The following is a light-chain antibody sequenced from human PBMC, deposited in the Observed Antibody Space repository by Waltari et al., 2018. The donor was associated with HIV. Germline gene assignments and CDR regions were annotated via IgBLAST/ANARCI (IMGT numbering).Light chain of an antibody. CDR1: QRFSRSS. CDR2: DAS. J-gene: IGKJ2*01. V-gene: IGKV3-20*01. CDR3: QQYGTLYT. Sequence: EIVLTQSPGTLSLSPGERPTLSCRASQRFSRSSVAWYQQKPGQAPRLPTYDASSRATGIPDRLGGSGSGTDFTLTISRLEPEDSAVYYLQQYGTLYTFGQGTKLEIK.